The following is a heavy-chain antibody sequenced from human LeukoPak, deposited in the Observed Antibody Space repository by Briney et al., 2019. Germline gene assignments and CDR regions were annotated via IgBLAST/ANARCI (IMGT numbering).Heavy chain of an antibody. V-gene: IGHV3-30*04. CDR1: GFTFSTYA. J-gene: IGHJ1*01. Sequence: GRSLRLSCAASGFTFSTYAMHWVRQAPGKGLEWVGVISYDGSNKYYADSVKGRFTISRDNSKNTLYLQMNSPTTEDTAVYYCASQPSDNDEYFQDWGQGTLVTVSS. CDR3: ASQPSDNDEYFQD. D-gene: IGHD1-1*01. CDR2: ISYDGSNK.